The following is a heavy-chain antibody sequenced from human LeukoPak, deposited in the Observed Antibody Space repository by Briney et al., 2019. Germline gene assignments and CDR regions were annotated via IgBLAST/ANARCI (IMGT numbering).Heavy chain of an antibody. CDR2: IDPSDSYT. CDR1: GYSFTSYW. CDR3: ARSPYYYDSSGYPDPLNWFDP. D-gene: IGHD3-22*01. Sequence: GESLKISCKGSGYSFTSYWISWVRQMPGKGLEWMGRIDPSDSYTNYSPSFQGHVTISADKSISTAYPQWSSLKASDTAMYYCARSPYYYDSSGYPDPLNWFDPWGQGTLVTVSS. V-gene: IGHV5-10-1*01. J-gene: IGHJ5*02.